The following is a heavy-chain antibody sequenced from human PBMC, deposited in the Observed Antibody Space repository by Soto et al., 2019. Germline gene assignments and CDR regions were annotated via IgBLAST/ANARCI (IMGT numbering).Heavy chain of an antibody. V-gene: IGHV1-18*01. Sequence: ASVKVSCKASGYTFTSYGISWVRQAPGRGLEWMGWISAYNGNTNYAQKLQGRVTMTTDTSTSTAYMELRSLRSDDTAVYYCARGGVGLYYYDTYGMDVWGQGTTVTVSS. CDR3: ARGGVGLYYYDTYGMDV. D-gene: IGHD3-22*01. CDR1: GYTFTSYG. J-gene: IGHJ6*02. CDR2: ISAYNGNT.